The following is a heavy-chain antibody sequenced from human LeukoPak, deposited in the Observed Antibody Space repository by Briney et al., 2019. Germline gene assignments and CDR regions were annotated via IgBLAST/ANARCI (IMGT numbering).Heavy chain of an antibody. D-gene: IGHD3-22*01. CDR3: AKDYYDSSGYYPSY. Sequence: GASVKVSCKASGYTFTGYYMHWVRQAPGQGLEWMGYINPTSGGTNYAQRFQGRVTMTRDTSISTAYMELSRLRSDDTAVYYCAKDYYDSSGYYPSYWGQGTLVTVSS. J-gene: IGHJ4*02. CDR1: GYTFTGYY. CDR2: INPTSGGT. V-gene: IGHV1-2*02.